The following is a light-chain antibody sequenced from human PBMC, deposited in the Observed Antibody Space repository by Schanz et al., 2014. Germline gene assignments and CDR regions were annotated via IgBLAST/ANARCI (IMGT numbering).Light chain of an antibody. V-gene: IGLV2-8*01. J-gene: IGLJ3*02. CDR3: GSYGGSSRV. CDR2: EVS. CDR1: SSDVGGYNY. Sequence: QSALTQPPSASGSPGQSVTISCTGTSSDVGGYNYVSWYQQHPGKAPKLMIYEVSKRPSGVPDRFSGSTSGNTASLTVSGRQYDCEAYSWCGSYGGSSRVFGGGAKGIVI.